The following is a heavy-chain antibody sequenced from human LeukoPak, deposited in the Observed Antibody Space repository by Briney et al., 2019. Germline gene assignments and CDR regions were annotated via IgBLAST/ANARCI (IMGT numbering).Heavy chain of an antibody. D-gene: IGHD2-21*02. CDR3: AREICYGGDCYSDSFDY. CDR1: GFMFSTYS. J-gene: IGHJ4*02. CDR2: ISSSSSYI. V-gene: IGHV3-21*01. Sequence: GGSLRLSCAVSGFMFSTYSMNWVRQAPGKGLEWVSSISSSSSYIYCADSVKGRFTISRDNAKSSLYLQMNSLRAEDTAVYYCAREICYGGDCYSDSFDYWGQGTLVTVSS.